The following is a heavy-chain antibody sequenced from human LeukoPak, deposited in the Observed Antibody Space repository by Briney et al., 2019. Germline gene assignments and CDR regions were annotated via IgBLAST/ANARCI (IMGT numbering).Heavy chain of an antibody. CDR2: IRSKAYGGTT. CDR3: TRGVAGYFDY. Sequence: PGGSLRLSCTASGFTFGDYAMSWVRQAPGKGLEWVGFIRSKAYGGTTEYAASVKGRFTISRDDSKSIAYLQMNSLKTEDTAVYYCTRGVAGYFDYWGQGTLVTVSS. CDR1: GFTFGDYA. D-gene: IGHD6-19*01. V-gene: IGHV3-49*04. J-gene: IGHJ4*02.